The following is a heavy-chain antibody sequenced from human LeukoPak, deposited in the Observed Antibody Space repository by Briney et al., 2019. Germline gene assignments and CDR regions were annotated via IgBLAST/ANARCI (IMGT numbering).Heavy chain of an antibody. CDR2: IKQDGSEK. V-gene: IGHV3-7*01. J-gene: IGHJ4*02. Sequence: PGGSLRLSCAASGFTFSSYEMNWVRQAPGKGLEWVANIKQDGSEKYYVDSVKGRFTISRDNAKNSLYLQMNSLRAEDTAVYYCARSEYYFDYWGQGTLVTVSS. CDR3: ARSEYYFDY. CDR1: GFTFSSYE.